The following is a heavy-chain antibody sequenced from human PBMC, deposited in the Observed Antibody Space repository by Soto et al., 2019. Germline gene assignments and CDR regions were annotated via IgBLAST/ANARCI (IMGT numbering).Heavy chain of an antibody. V-gene: IGHV4-30-4*01. D-gene: IGHD3-3*01. J-gene: IGHJ3*02. CDR2: IYYSGST. Sequence: SETLSLTCTVSGGSISSGDYYWSWIRQPPGKGLEWIGYIYYSGSTYYNPSLKSRVTISLDTSKNQFSLKLSSVTAADTAVYYCARDSPYDFWSGYSNAFDIWGQGTMVTVSS. CDR3: ARDSPYDFWSGYSNAFDI. CDR1: GGSISSGDYY.